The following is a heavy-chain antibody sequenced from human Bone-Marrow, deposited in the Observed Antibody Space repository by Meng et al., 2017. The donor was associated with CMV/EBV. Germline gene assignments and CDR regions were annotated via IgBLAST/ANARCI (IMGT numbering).Heavy chain of an antibody. CDR2: IYYSGST. CDR3: ARMDYYGSGIDY. J-gene: IGHJ4*02. CDR1: GGSISSSSYY. V-gene: IGHV4-39*07. D-gene: IGHD3-10*01. Sequence: SETLSLTCTVSGGSISSSSYYWGWIRQPPGKGLEWIGSIYYSGSTYYNPSLKSRVTISVDTSKNQFSLKLSSVTAADTAVYYCARMDYYGSGIDYWGRGTLVTVSS.